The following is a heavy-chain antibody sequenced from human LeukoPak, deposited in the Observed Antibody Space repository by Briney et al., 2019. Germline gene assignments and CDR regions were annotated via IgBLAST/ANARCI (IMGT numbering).Heavy chain of an antibody. D-gene: IGHD3-10*01. J-gene: IGHJ3*02. CDR3: ARDYYYGSGWSTNDAFDI. CDR1: GGSISNYY. Sequence: SETLSLTCTVSGGSISNYYWNWIRQPPGKGLEWIGYIYYSGSTNYNPSLKSRVTISVDTSKNQFSLKLSSVTAADTAVYYCARDYYYGSGWSTNDAFDIWGQGTMVTVSS. V-gene: IGHV4-59*01. CDR2: IYYSGST.